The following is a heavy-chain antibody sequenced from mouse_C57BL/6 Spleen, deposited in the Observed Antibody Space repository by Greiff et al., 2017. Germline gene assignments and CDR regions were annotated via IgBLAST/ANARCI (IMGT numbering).Heavy chain of an antibody. V-gene: IGHV6-3*01. J-gene: IGHJ3*01. CDR3: TGVPFAY. CDR1: GFTFSNYW. Sequence: EVKLMESGGGLVQPGGSMKLSCVASGFTFSNYWMNWVRQSPEKGLEWVAQIRLKSDNYATPYAESVKGRFTISRDDSKSSVYLQMNNLRAEDTGIYYCTGVPFAYWGQGTLVTVSA. CDR2: IRLKSDNYAT.